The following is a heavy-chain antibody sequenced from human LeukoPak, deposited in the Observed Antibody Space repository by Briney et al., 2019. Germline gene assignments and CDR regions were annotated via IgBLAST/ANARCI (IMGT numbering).Heavy chain of an antibody. Sequence: TSETLSLTCTVSGGSMSSYYWSWIRQPPGKGLEWITYIYYSGDTSYNPSLKSRVTISVDRSKSQFSLKLNSVTAADTAVYYCARCGGSYDFWSGFPWYFDLWGRGTLVTVSS. V-gene: IGHV4-59*01. CDR3: ARCGGSYDFWSGFPWYFDL. D-gene: IGHD3-3*01. CDR1: GGSMSSYY. CDR2: IYYSGDT. J-gene: IGHJ2*01.